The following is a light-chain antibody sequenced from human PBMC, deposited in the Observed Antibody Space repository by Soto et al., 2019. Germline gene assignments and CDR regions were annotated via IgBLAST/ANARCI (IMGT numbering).Light chain of an antibody. CDR3: QQYDSQPPT. CDR2: GAS. Sequence: EIVLTQSPGTLSLSPGERATLSCRASQSVNSKYLAWYQQKPGQGPRPLMYGASTRATGIPDRFSGSGSGTAFTLTISRLEPEDFAVYYCQQYDSQPPTFGQGTKVEIK. J-gene: IGKJ1*01. V-gene: IGKV3-20*01. CDR1: QSVNSKY.